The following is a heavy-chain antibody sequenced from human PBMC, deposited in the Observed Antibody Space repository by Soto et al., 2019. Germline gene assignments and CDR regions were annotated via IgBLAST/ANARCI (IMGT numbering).Heavy chain of an antibody. CDR1: GFTFSRYA. Sequence: EVQLLESGGGLVQPGGSLRLGCEASGFTFSRYAMSWVRQAPGQGLEWDSDISDSGGSTYYADSVKGPFTLSRDNSNNTLYLPMISLRSEHTAVYYCAKLLPVPDPFHYCRQRTLVTV. CDR2: ISDSGGST. CDR3: AKLLPVPDPFHY. D-gene: IGHD3-22*01. J-gene: IGHJ4*02. V-gene: IGHV3-23*01.